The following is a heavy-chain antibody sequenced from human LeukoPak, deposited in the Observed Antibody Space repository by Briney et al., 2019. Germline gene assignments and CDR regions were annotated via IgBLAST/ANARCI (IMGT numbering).Heavy chain of an antibody. V-gene: IGHV1-69*13. CDR3: ARGDSSGYHY. CDR1: GGTFSSYA. J-gene: IGHJ4*02. CDR2: IIPIFGTA. D-gene: IGHD3-22*01. Sequence: ASVKVSCKASGGTFSSYAISWVRQAPGQGLEWMGGIIPIFGTANYAQKFQGRVTITADESTSTAYMELSSLRSDDTAVYYCARGDSSGYHYWGQGTLVTVSS.